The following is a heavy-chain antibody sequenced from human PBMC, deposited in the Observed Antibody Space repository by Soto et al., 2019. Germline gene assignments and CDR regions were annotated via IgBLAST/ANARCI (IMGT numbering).Heavy chain of an antibody. V-gene: IGHV4-31*03. CDR1: GGSISSGGYY. J-gene: IGHJ2*01. CDR2: IYYSGST. D-gene: IGHD4-4*01. CDR3: ARNLWDMTTVTMRPDWYFDL. Sequence: QAQLQESGPGLVKPSQTLSLTCTVSGGSISSGGYYWSWIRQHPGKCLEWIGYIYYSGSTYYNPSLKSRVTISVDTSKNQYSLKLSSVTAADTAVYYCARNLWDMTTVTMRPDWYFDLWGRGTLVTVSS.